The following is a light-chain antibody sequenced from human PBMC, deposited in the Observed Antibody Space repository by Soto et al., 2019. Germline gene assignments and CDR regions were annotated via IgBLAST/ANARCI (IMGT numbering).Light chain of an antibody. CDR1: ENVDHSY. J-gene: IGKJ1*01. Sequence: IVLAQSPGTLSLSPGERATLSCRASENVDHSYLPWYQQKPGQAPRLLIYRASSRATGFPARFSASGSGTEFTLTISRLEPEDFAVYYCQQLTDWPPQWTFGQGTKVDIK. CDR3: QQLTDWPPQWT. V-gene: IGKV3D-20*02. CDR2: RAS.